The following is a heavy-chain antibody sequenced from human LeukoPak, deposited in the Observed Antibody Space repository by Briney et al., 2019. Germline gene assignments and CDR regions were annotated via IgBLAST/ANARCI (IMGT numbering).Heavy chain of an antibody. V-gene: IGHV3-72*01. J-gene: IGHJ4*02. Sequence: GGSLRLSCAASGFTFSDHYMDWVRQAPGKGPEWVARIKNKANSYFTEYGASVKGKFTISRDDSKNSLYLQINGLQIDDTAIYYCCDLGATGDYWGQGTLVTVSS. CDR2: IKNKANSYFT. CDR1: GFTFSDHY. D-gene: IGHD1-26*01. CDR3: CDLGATGDY.